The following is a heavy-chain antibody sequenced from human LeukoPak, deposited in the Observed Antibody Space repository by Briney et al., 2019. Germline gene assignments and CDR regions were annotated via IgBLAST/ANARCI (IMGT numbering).Heavy chain of an antibody. CDR2: IYTSGST. CDR1: GGSISSYY. Sequence: SETLSLTCTVSGGSISSYYWSWIRQAAGKGLEWIGRIYTSGSTNYNPSLKSRVTMSVDTSKNQFSLKLSSVTAADTAVYYCARDDSGWYEGAYFDYWGQGTLVTVSS. D-gene: IGHD6-19*01. J-gene: IGHJ4*02. V-gene: IGHV4-4*07. CDR3: ARDDSGWYEGAYFDY.